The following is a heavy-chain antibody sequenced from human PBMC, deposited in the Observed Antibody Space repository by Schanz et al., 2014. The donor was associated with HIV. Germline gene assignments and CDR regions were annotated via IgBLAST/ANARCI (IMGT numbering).Heavy chain of an antibody. Sequence: QVPLVQSGSEVRKPGTSVMVSCTASGGPFSNYALNWVRQAPGQGLEWMGGIIPMLETVNYGQKFQGRVTITADKSTSTGYMELSSLRSDDTAMYYCARGLKDSSSSEAFHIWGQGTMVTVSS. CDR3: ARGLKDSSSSEAFHI. CDR2: IIPMLETV. CDR1: GGPFSNYA. D-gene: IGHD6-6*01. V-gene: IGHV1-69*06. J-gene: IGHJ3*02.